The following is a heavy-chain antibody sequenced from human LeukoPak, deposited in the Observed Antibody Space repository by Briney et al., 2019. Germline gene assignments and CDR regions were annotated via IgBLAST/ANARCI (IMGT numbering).Heavy chain of an antibody. CDR1: GFILNYYY. J-gene: IGHJ3*02. Sequence: GGSLRLSCAASGFILNYYYMSAVRQAPGKGLEWVANINEDGSVKDYVDSVKGRFTISRDNAKNSLYLQMNSLRAEDTAVYYCVPQCGRPIWGQGTKLPVSS. V-gene: IGHV3-7*01. D-gene: IGHD6-19*01. CDR2: INEDGSVK. CDR3: VPQCGRPI.